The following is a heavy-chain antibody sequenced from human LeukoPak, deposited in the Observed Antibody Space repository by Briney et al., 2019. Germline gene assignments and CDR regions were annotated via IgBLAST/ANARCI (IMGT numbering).Heavy chain of an antibody. Sequence: SETLSLTCAVYGGSFSGYYWSWIRQPPGKGLEWIGEINHSGSTNYNPSLKGRVTISVDTSKNQFSLKLSSVTAADTAVYYCAKVGYCSSTSCYWKYNWFDPWGQGTLVTVSS. D-gene: IGHD2-2*01. CDR3: AKVGYCSSTSCYWKYNWFDP. J-gene: IGHJ5*02. CDR2: INHSGST. CDR1: GGSFSGYY. V-gene: IGHV4-34*01.